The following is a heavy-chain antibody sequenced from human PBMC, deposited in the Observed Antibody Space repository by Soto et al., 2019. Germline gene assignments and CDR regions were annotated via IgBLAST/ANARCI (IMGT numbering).Heavy chain of an antibody. CDR3: ARVPGYYYDSSGYYYYFDY. D-gene: IGHD3-22*01. J-gene: IGHJ4*02. V-gene: IGHV1-18*04. CDR1: GYTFTSYG. CDR2: ISAYNGNT. Sequence: ASVKVSCKAPGYTFTSYGISWVRQAPGQGLEWMGWISAYNGNTNYAQKLQGRVTMTTDTSTSTAYMELRSLRSDDTAVYYCARVPGYYYDSSGYYYYFDYWGQGTLFTVSS.